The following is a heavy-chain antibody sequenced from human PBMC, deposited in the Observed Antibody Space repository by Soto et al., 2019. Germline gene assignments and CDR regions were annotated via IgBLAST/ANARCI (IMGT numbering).Heavy chain of an antibody. D-gene: IGHD2-15*01. CDR3: ARARYCSGGSCYSGRRYNWFDP. Sequence: ASVKVSCKASGYTFTSYDINWVRQATGQGLEWMGWMNPNSGITGYAQKFQGRVTMTRNTSISTAYMELSNLRSEDTAVYYCARARYCSGGSCYSGRRYNWFDPWGQGTLVTVSS. V-gene: IGHV1-8*01. CDR2: MNPNSGIT. CDR1: GYTFTSYD. J-gene: IGHJ5*02.